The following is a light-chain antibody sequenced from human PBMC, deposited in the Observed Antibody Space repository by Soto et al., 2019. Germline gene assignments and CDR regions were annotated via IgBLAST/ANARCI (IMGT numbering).Light chain of an antibody. J-gene: IGKJ1*01. CDR3: QQYNNWPG. Sequence: EIVMTQSPATLSVSPGERATLSCRASQSVSSNLAWYQQKPGQAPRLLIYGASTRATGIPARFSGSGSGTELTLTIRSLQSEDFAVYYCQQYNNWPGFGQGTKVEIK. V-gene: IGKV3-15*01. CDR2: GAS. CDR1: QSVSSN.